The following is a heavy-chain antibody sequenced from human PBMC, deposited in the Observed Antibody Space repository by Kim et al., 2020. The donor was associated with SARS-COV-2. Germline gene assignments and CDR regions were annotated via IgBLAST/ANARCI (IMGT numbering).Heavy chain of an antibody. V-gene: IGHV4-39*01. D-gene: IGHD2-15*01. Sequence: SETLSLTCTVSGDSIRSRTYYWGWIRQPPGKGLEWIGNIYYSGSTYYNPSLQSRVTIFVDTSQDQFSLRMSSVTAADTAIYYCARLLGSCDKKSCSFYRHFDYWGQGILVTVSS. J-gene: IGHJ4*02. CDR3: ARLLGSCDKKSCSFYRHFDY. CDR1: GDSIRSRTYY. CDR2: IYYSGST.